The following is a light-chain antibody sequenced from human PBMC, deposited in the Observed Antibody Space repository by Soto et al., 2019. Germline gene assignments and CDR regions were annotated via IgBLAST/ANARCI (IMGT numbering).Light chain of an antibody. CDR2: GAS. V-gene: IGKV3-15*01. Sequence: EIVMTQSPATLSLSPGERATLSCRASQSVSSKLVWFQQKPGQAPRLLTYGASTRAPGIPARFSGSGSGTEFTLTISSLQSEDFAVYYCQHYISWPITFGQGTRLEIK. CDR3: QHYISWPIT. CDR1: QSVSSK. J-gene: IGKJ5*01.